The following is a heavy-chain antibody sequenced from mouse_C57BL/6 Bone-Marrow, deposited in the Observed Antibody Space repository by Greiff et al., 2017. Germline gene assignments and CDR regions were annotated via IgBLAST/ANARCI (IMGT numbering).Heavy chain of an antibody. Sequence: VQLQQSGAELVRPGASVKLSCTASGFNIKDYYMHWVKQRPEQGLEWIGRIDPEDGATEYAPKFQGKATLTADTSSNTAYLKLSSLTSEDTAVYYCDTWGRWCYCDYWGQGTTLTVSS. V-gene: IGHV14-1*01. CDR3: DTWGRWCYCDY. CDR2: IDPEDGAT. D-gene: IGHD1-1*02. CDR1: GFNIKDYY. J-gene: IGHJ2*01.